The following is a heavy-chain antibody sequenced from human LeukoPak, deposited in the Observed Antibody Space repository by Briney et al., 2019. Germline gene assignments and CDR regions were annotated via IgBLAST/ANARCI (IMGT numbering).Heavy chain of an antibody. CDR3: ARESYSYDFWSGYSGLDYMDV. D-gene: IGHD3-3*01. Sequence: PGRSLRLSCAASGFTFSSYAMHWVRQAPGKGLEWVAVISYDGSSKYYADSVKGRFTISRDNSKNTLYLQMNSLRAEDTAVYYCARESYSYDFWSGYSGLDYMDVWGKGTTVTVSS. CDR2: ISYDGSSK. CDR1: GFTFSSYA. V-gene: IGHV3-30*01. J-gene: IGHJ6*03.